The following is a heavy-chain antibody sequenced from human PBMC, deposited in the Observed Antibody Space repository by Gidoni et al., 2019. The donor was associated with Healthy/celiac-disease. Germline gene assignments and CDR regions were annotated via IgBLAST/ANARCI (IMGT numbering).Heavy chain of an antibody. Sequence: EVQLVESGGGLVQPGRSLSLYCTAAGFTCGDYAMSWARQAPGKGLEWVGFIRSKAYGGTTEYAASVKGRFTISRDDSKSIAYLQMNSLKTEDTAVYYCTRSGAPTYYYGSGSYYHFDYWGQGTLVTVSS. D-gene: IGHD3-10*01. J-gene: IGHJ4*02. CDR3: TRSGAPTYYYGSGSYYHFDY. CDR1: GFTCGDYA. CDR2: IRSKAYGGTT. V-gene: IGHV3-49*04.